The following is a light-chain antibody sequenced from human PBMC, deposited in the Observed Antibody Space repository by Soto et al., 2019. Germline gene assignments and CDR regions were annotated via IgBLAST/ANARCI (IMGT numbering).Light chain of an antibody. V-gene: IGLV1-40*01. J-gene: IGLJ1*01. CDR1: SSNIGAGYD. CDR3: QSYDNSLSGYV. Sequence: QAVVTQPPSVSGAPGQRATISCTGSSSNIGAGYDVHWYQQLPGTAPKLLIYANSNRPSGVPDRFSGSKSGTSASLAITGLQAEDEADYYCQSYDNSLSGYVFGPGTKLTVL. CDR2: ANS.